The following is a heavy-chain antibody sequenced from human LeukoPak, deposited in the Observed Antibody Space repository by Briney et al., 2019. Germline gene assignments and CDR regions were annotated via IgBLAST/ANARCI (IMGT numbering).Heavy chain of an antibody. CDR1: GFTFSSYS. D-gene: IGHD1-1*01. V-gene: IGHV3-21*01. Sequence: GGSLRLSCAASGFTFSSYSMNRVRQAPGKGLEWVSSISSSSSYIYYADSVKGRFTISRDNAKNSLYLQMNSLRAEDTAVYYCARDGVQLEPTWDYYMDVWGKGTTVTVSS. J-gene: IGHJ6*03. CDR2: ISSSSSYI. CDR3: ARDGVQLEPTWDYYMDV.